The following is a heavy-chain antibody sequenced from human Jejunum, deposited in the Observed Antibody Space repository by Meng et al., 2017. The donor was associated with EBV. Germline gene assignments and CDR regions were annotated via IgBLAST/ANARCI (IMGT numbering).Heavy chain of an antibody. CDR1: GGSVNSGNVY. J-gene: IGHJ4*02. CDR2: IYYSGST. CDR3: AGLRYSGYDRAFDY. Sequence: PVQGSGPGLVKPSETLSLTCTVSGGSVNSGNVYWSWIRQPPGKGLEWIGYIYYSGSTNYIPSLKSRVTISLDTSKNQFSLKLSSVTAADTAVYYCAGLRYSGYDRAFDYWGQGALVTVSS. V-gene: IGHV4-61*01. D-gene: IGHD5-12*01.